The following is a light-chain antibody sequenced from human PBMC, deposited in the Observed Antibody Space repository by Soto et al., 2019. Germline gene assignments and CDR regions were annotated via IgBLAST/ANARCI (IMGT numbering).Light chain of an antibody. Sequence: ILLTQSPSSLSASVVDRVTITCRASQTISSWLAWYQQKPGKAPKLLIYKASTLKSGVPSRFSGSGSGTEFTLTISSLQPDDFATYYCQHYNSYSEAFGQGTKVDNK. CDR3: QHYNSYSEA. CDR1: QTISSW. V-gene: IGKV1-5*03. CDR2: KAS. J-gene: IGKJ1*01.